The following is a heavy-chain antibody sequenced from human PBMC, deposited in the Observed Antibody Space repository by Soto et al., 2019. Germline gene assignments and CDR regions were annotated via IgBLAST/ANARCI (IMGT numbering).Heavy chain of an antibody. V-gene: IGHV4-59*11. Sequence: QVQLQESGPGLVKPSETLSLTCRVAGGSISNHYWSLIRQPPGKGLEWIGYIYYNGNTNYNPSLKSRVTMSVDTPRNQISLKLTTVTAADTAVYYCTRANWYSEYWGQGTLVTVSS. CDR1: GGSISNHY. D-gene: IGHD7-27*01. J-gene: IGHJ4*02. CDR3: TRANWYSEY. CDR2: IYYNGNT.